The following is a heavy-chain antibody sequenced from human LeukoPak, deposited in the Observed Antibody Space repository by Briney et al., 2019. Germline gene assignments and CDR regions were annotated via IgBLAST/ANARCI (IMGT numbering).Heavy chain of an antibody. Sequence: GESLRLSCAASGFTFSTSTMNWVRQAPGKGLEWVSSISSSDYIYYADSVKGRYTISRDNAKNSLYLQMNSLRAEDTAMYYYVRIPTTAPFRNWFDPWGQGTLVTVSS. CDR3: VRIPTTAPFRNWFDP. D-gene: IGHD1-14*01. V-gene: IGHV3-21*01. CDR2: ISSSDYI. CDR1: GFTFSTST. J-gene: IGHJ5*02.